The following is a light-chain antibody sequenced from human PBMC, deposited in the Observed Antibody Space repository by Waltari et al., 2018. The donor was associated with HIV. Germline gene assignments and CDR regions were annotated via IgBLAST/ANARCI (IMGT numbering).Light chain of an antibody. Sequence: QSVLTQPPSASGTPGQRVTISCSGSSSNIGSKTVNWYQQLPGTAPKLLIYRNNQRPVGVPDRLSGSKSGTSASLAISGLQSEDEADYYCAAWDDSLNGVVFGGGTKLTVL. CDR3: AAWDDSLNGVV. CDR1: SSNIGSKT. CDR2: RNN. J-gene: IGLJ2*01. V-gene: IGLV1-44*01.